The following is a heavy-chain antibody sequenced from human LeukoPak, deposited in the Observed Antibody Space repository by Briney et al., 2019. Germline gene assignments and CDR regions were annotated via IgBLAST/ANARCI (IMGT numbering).Heavy chain of an antibody. CDR1: GFTFDDYG. CDR3: ARGFLIGWFDP. D-gene: IGHD3-16*01. Sequence: QPGGSLRLSCAASGFTFDDYGMSWVRHAPGKGLEWVSGINWNGSSTGYADSVKGRFTISRDNAKNSLYLQMNSLRAEDTALYHCARGFLIGWFDPWGQGTLVTVSS. V-gene: IGHV3-20*01. CDR2: INWNGSST. J-gene: IGHJ5*02.